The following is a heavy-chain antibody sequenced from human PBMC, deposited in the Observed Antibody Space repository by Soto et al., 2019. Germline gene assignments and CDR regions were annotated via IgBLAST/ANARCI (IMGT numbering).Heavy chain of an antibody. V-gene: IGHV3-30*18. CDR3: AKDQGRTGDLDY. CDR1: GFTFSSYG. CDR2: ISYDGSNK. D-gene: IGHD7-27*01. J-gene: IGHJ4*02. Sequence: QPVGSLRLSCAASGFTFSSYGMHWVRQAPGKGLEWVAVISYDGSNKYYADSVKGRFTISRDNSKNTLYLQMNSLRAEDTAVYYCAKDQGRTGDLDYWGQGTLVTVSS.